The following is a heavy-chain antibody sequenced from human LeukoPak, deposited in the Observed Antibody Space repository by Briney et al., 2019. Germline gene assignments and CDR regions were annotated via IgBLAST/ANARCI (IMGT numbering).Heavy chain of an antibody. Sequence: GGSLRLSCAASGFIFSNYAIHWVRQAPGKGLEWVAVISYDGSNKYYADSVKGRFTISRDISKNTLYLQMNSLRSDDTAVYYCARDRPDPRITMIAGGDYWGQGTLVTVSS. CDR1: GFIFSNYA. CDR2: ISYDGSNK. J-gene: IGHJ4*02. D-gene: IGHD3-22*01. CDR3: ARDRPDPRITMIAGGDY. V-gene: IGHV3-30*04.